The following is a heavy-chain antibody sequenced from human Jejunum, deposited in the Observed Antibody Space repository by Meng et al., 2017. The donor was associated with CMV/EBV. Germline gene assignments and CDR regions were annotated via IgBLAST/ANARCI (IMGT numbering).Heavy chain of an antibody. CDR2: TRYDRSNT. CDR1: GFTFSVYG. V-gene: IGHV3-33*01. J-gene: IGHJ4*02. CDR3: ARLSDS. Sequence: SLSHSCAASGFTFSVYGMHWVRQAQGKVLEWVTFTRYDRSNTYYADSVKGRFTISRDNSKNTLYLQMNSLRADDTAVYYCARLSDSWGQGTLVTVSS.